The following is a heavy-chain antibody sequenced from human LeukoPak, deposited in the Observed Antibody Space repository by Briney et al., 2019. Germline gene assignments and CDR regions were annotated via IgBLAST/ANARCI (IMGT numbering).Heavy chain of an antibody. V-gene: IGHV3-23*01. D-gene: IGHD3-22*01. CDR2: ISGSGGST. Sequence: GGSLRLSCAASGFTFSSYAMSWVRQAPGKGLEWVSAISGSGGSTHYADSVKGRFTISRDNSKNTLYLQMNSLRAEDTAVYYCAKAYYDSSGYYYLEYDYWGQGTLVTVSS. J-gene: IGHJ4*02. CDR3: AKAYYDSSGYYYLEYDY. CDR1: GFTFSSYA.